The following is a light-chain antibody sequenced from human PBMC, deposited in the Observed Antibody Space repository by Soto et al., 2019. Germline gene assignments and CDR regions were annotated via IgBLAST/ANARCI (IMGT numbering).Light chain of an antibody. J-gene: IGKJ3*01. V-gene: IGKV1-6*01. CDR2: GAS. CDR3: LQDFKYPRT. CDR1: QAIKND. Sequence: AIQMTQSPSSLSGAVGGRVTITCRASQAIKNDLNWYQQKPGKAPQLLIYGASTLQRGVPSRFSGSGSGIDFTLTISSLQPEDFATYYCLQDFKYPRTFGPGTRVDL.